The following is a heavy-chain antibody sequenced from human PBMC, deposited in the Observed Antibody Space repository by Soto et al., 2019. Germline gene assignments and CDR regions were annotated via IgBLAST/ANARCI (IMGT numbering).Heavy chain of an antibody. CDR3: ARDRGAEEIQLWFDY. J-gene: IGHJ4*02. CDR1: GFTFSSYA. CDR2: ISYDGSNK. V-gene: IGHV3-30-3*01. D-gene: IGHD5-18*01. Sequence: GGSLRLSCAASGFTFSSYAMHWVRQAPGKGLEWVAVISYDGSNKYYADSVKGRFTISRDNSKNTLYLQMNSLRAEDTAVDYCARDRGAEEIQLWFDYWGQGTLVTVSS.